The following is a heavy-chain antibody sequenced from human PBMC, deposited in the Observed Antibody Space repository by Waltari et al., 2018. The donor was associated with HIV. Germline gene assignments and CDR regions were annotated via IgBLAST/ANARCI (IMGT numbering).Heavy chain of an antibody. V-gene: IGHV1-24*01. Sequence: QVQLVQSGAEVKKPGASVKVSCKVSGYTLTELAIHWVRQTPGKGLEWRGGCDPEDFKIVYAQKFQGRVTMTEDTSTDTAYMELDSLRSDDTAMYYCAIDRLITMLPGVAPTFDFWGQGTLLTVSS. CDR2: CDPEDFKI. J-gene: IGHJ4*02. CDR3: AIDRLITMLPGVAPTFDF. CDR1: GYTLTELA. D-gene: IGHD3-10*01.